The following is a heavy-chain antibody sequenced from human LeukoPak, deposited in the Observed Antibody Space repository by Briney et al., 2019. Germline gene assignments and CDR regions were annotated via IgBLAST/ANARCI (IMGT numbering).Heavy chain of an antibody. V-gene: IGHV3-20*04. CDR1: GFTFDDYG. D-gene: IGHD3-22*01. CDR3: ARDYYDSSGYYGFYYYYYMDV. CDR2: VNWNGGST. Sequence: GGSLRLSCAASGFTFDDYGMSWVRQAPGKGLEWVSGVNWNGGSTGYADSVKGRFTISRDNAKNSLYLQMNSLRAEDTALYYCARDYYDSSGYYGFYYYYYMDVWGKGTTVTVSS. J-gene: IGHJ6*03.